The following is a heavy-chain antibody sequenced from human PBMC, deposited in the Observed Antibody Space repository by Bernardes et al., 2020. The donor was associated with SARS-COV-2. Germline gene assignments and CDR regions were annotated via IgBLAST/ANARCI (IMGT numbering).Heavy chain of an antibody. D-gene: IGHD3-16*01. CDR2: LNSDGTTT. J-gene: IGHJ5*02. V-gene: IGHV3-74*01. CDR1: GFTLSNSW. CDR3: TRGREGGNWFDP. Sequence: GVSLRLSCAASGFTLSNSWMHWVRQAPGKGLVWVSRLNSDGTTTRYADSVKGRFTISRDNAKNTLFLQMNSLRVEDTAVYYCTRGREGGNWFDPWGQGTLVTVSP.